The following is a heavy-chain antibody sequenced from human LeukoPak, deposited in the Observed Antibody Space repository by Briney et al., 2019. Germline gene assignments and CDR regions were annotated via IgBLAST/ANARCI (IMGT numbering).Heavy chain of an antibody. CDR2: IRSKAYGGTT. CDR3: TRENYDFWSGRDY. V-gene: IGHV3-49*04. Sequence: GGSLRLSCTASGFTFGDYAMSWVRQAPGKGLEWVGFIRSKAYGGTTEYAASVKGRFTISRDDSKSIAYLQMNSLKTEDTAVYYCTRENYDFWSGRDYWGQGTLVTVSS. J-gene: IGHJ4*02. D-gene: IGHD3-3*01. CDR1: GFTFGDYA.